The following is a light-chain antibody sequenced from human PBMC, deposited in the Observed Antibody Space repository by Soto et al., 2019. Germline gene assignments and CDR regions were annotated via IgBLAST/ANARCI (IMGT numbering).Light chain of an antibody. CDR2: IDD. CDR3: QSFDSGLRGEV. Sequence: QSALTQPPSLSGTPGQRVTISCSGSTSNIAGNTVHWYQHLPETAPKLLIYIDDQRPSGVPDRFSGSKSGTSASLAITGLQTEDEADYYCQSFDSGLRGEVFGGGTKLTVL. CDR1: TSNIAGNT. J-gene: IGLJ3*02. V-gene: IGLV1-44*01.